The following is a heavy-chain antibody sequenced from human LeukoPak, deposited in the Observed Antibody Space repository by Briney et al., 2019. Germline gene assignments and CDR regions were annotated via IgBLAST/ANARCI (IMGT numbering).Heavy chain of an antibody. Sequence: PGGSLRLSCAASGFTFSSYSMNWVRQAPGKGLEWVSYISSSSSTIYYADSVKGRFTISRDNAKNSLYLQMNSLRAEDTAVYYCARDRFDWLHTVDYWGQGTLVTVSS. CDR2: ISSSSSTI. CDR3: ARDRFDWLHTVDY. CDR1: GFTFSSYS. J-gene: IGHJ4*02. V-gene: IGHV3-48*04. D-gene: IGHD3-9*01.